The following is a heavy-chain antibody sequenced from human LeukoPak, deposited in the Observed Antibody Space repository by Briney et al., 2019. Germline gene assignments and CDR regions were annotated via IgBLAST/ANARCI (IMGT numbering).Heavy chain of an antibody. CDR1: GFTFSSYR. Sequence: GGSLRLSCAASGFTFSSYRMNWVRQAPGKGLEWVSSISISSSYIYYADSVKGRFTISRDNATNSLYLQMNSLRAEDTAVYYCARDAQLWFGELLAPFDYWGQGTLVTVSS. J-gene: IGHJ4*02. CDR3: ARDAQLWFGELLAPFDY. D-gene: IGHD3-10*01. V-gene: IGHV3-21*01. CDR2: ISISSSYI.